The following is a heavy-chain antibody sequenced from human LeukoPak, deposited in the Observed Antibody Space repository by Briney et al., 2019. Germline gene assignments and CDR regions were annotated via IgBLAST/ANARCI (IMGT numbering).Heavy chain of an antibody. CDR1: GFTFSSYA. V-gene: IGHV3-23*01. CDR3: AKLGNFASGSYSD. J-gene: IGHJ4*02. D-gene: IGHD3-10*01. CDR2: ISGSGGST. Sequence: GGSLRLSCAASGFTFSSYAMSWVRQAPGKGLERVSAISGSGGSTYYADSVKGRFTISRDNSKNTLYLHMNSLRAEDTAVYYCAKLGNFASGSYSDWGQGTLVTVSS.